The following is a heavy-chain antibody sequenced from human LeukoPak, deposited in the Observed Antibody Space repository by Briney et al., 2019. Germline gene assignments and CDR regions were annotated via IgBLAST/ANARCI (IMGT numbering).Heavy chain of an antibody. D-gene: IGHD1-1*01. CDR2: IRYDGSNK. J-gene: IGHJ4*02. CDR1: GFTFSSYG. CDR3: AKEELNNWNDEDY. V-gene: IGHV3-30*02. Sequence: GGSLRLSCAASGFTFSSYGMHWVRQAPGKGLEWVAFIRYDGSNKYYADSVKGRFTISGDNSKNTLYLQMNSLRAEDTAVYYCAKEELNNWNDEDYWGQGTLVTVSS.